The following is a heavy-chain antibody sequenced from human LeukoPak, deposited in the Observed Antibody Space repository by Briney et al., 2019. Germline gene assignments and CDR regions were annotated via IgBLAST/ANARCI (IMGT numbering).Heavy chain of an antibody. CDR3: ARGMSPFQGGAPRPPLSDAFDI. CDR2: IIPIFGTA. D-gene: IGHD6-6*01. CDR1: GGTFSSYA. J-gene: IGHJ3*02. Sequence: SVKVSCKASGGTFSSYAISWVRQAPGQGLEWMGGIIPIFGTANYAQKFQGRVTITTDESTSTAYMELSSLRFEDTAVYYCARGMSPFQGGAPRPPLSDAFDIWGQGTMVTVSS. V-gene: IGHV1-69*05.